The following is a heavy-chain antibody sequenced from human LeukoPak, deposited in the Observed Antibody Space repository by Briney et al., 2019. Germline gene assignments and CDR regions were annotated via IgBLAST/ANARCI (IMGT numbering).Heavy chain of an antibody. CDR1: SHSITYNY. CDR2: ISQRGIT. Sequence: SETLSLTCTVSSHSITYNYYGWIRQSPVKGLEWIGSISQRGITYYNPSLQSRVTVSRDKSNNQLSLGLTSVTAADPAIYYCVGHETPYYYIDVWGKGTTVIISS. V-gene: IGHV4-38-2*02. CDR3: VGHETPYYYIDV. J-gene: IGHJ6*03.